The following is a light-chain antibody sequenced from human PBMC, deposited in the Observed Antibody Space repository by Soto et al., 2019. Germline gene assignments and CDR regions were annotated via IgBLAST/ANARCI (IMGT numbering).Light chain of an antibody. V-gene: IGLV1-51*01. CDR2: DND. CDR1: RSNIGNNY. CDR3: GTWDERLDGNYV. J-gene: IGLJ1*01. Sequence: SVRPRPPSVSSPPGEHVRISCSERRSNIGNNYVSWYQHLPGTAPKLVVYDNDRRPSGIPGRFSGSKSGTSATLVITGLQTGDEADYYCGTWDERLDGNYVFGTGTKVPFL.